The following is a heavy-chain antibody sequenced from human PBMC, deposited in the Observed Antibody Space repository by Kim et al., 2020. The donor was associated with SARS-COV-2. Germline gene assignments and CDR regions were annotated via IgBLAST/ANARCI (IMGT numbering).Heavy chain of an antibody. CDR2: IRSKVYSYAT. Sequence: GGSLRLSCAASGFTFSDSPIHWVRQASGKGLEWVGRIRSKVYSYATSYAASVKGRFTISRDDSESMAYLQMNSLKTEDTVVYYCTRIPGTTLAFWVAFDV. D-gene: IGHD1-1*01. CDR1: GFTFSDSP. J-gene: IGHJ3*01. CDR3: TRIPGTTLAFWVAFDV. V-gene: IGHV3-73*01.